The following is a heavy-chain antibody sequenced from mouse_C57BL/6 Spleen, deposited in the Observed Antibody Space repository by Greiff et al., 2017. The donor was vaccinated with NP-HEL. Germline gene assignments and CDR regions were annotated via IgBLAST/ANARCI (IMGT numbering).Heavy chain of an antibody. CDR3: ARPALYYYGSSPYYFDY. Sequence: QVQLQQPGAELVKPGASVKMSCKASGYTFTSYWITWVKQRPGQGLEWIGDIYPGSGSTNYNEKFKSKATLTVDTSSSAAYMQLSSLTSEDSAVYYGARPALYYYGSSPYYFDYWGQGTTLTVSS. D-gene: IGHD1-1*01. V-gene: IGHV1-55*01. J-gene: IGHJ2*01. CDR2: IYPGSGST. CDR1: GYTFTSYW.